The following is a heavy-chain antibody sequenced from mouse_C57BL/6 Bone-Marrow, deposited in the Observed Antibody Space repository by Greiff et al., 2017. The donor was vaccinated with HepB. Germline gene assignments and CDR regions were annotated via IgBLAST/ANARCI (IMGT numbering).Heavy chain of an antibody. Sequence: QVHVKQPGAELVKPGASVELSCKASGYTFTSYWMHWVKQRPGQGLEWIGMIHPNSGSTNYNEKFKSKATLTVDKSSSTAYMQLSSLTSEDSAVYYCARGEDWDDWYFDVWGTGTTVTVSS. CDR3: ARGEDWDDWYFDV. CDR2: IHPNSGST. J-gene: IGHJ1*03. V-gene: IGHV1-64*01. CDR1: GYTFTSYW. D-gene: IGHD4-1*01.